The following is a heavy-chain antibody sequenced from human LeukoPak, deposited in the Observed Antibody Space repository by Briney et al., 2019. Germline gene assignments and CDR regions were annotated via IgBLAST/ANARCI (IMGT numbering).Heavy chain of an antibody. D-gene: IGHD2-8*01. Sequence: ASVQVSCKASGYTFTGYYMHWVRQAPGQGLEWMGWINPNSGGTNYAQKFQGRVTMTRDTSISTAYMELSRLRSDDTAVYYCAREIVLTVYATRGDAFDIWGQGTMVTVSS. CDR3: AREIVLTVYATRGDAFDI. CDR1: GYTFTGYY. J-gene: IGHJ3*02. CDR2: INPNSGGT. V-gene: IGHV1-2*02.